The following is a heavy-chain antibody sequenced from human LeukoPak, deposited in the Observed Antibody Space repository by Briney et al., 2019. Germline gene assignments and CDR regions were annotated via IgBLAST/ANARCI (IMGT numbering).Heavy chain of an antibody. D-gene: IGHD6-6*01. CDR3: ASQSRSIAAPHH. J-gene: IGHJ4*02. Sequence: ASVKVSCKASGGTFSSYAISWVRQAPGQGLEWMGGIIPIFGKANYAQKFQGRVTITTDESTSTAYMELSSLRSEDTAVYYCASQSRSIAAPHHWGQGTLVTVSS. V-gene: IGHV1-69*05. CDR2: IIPIFGKA. CDR1: GGTFSSYA.